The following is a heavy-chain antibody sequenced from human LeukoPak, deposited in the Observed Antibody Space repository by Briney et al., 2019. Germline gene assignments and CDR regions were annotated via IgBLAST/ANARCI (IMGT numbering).Heavy chain of an antibody. Sequence: SETLSLTCTVSGGSISSGGYYWSWIRQHPGKGLEWIGYIYYSGSTYYNPSLKSRVTISVDTPKNQFSLKLSSVTAADTAVYYCARGLRVGATWGTYWFDPWGQGTLVTVSS. CDR3: ARGLRVGATWGTYWFDP. D-gene: IGHD1-26*01. V-gene: IGHV4-31*03. CDR2: IYYSGST. CDR1: GGSISSGGYY. J-gene: IGHJ5*02.